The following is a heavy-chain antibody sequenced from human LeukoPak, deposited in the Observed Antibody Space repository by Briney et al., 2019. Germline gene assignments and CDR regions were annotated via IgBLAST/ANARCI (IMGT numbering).Heavy chain of an antibody. D-gene: IGHD3-3*01. J-gene: IGHJ4*02. Sequence: ASVKVSCKASGYTFAGYYMHWVRQAPGQGLEWMGWINPNSGGTNYAQRFQGRVTMTRDTSISTAYMELNRLRSDDTAVYYCARDRGYDFWSGYYGFYFDYWGQGTLVTVSS. CDR1: GYTFAGYY. CDR3: ARDRGYDFWSGYYGFYFDY. CDR2: INPNSGGT. V-gene: IGHV1-2*02.